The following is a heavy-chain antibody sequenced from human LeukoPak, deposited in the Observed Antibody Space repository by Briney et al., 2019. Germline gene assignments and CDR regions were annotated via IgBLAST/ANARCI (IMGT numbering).Heavy chain of an antibody. J-gene: IGHJ4*02. CDR1: GGSISSSSHY. V-gene: IGHV4-39*07. D-gene: IGHD4-23*01. CDR3: ARDGDGGNLFDY. CDR2: IYYSGST. Sequence: NASETLSLTCSVSGGSISSSSHYWDWIRQPPGEGLEWIGSIYYSGSTYYNPSLKSRVTISVDTSKNQFSLKLISVTAADTAVYYCARDGDGGNLFDYWGQGTLVTVSS.